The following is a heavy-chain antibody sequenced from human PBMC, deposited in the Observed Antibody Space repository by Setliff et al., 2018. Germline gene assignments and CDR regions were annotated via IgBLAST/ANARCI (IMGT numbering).Heavy chain of an antibody. D-gene: IGHD3-3*01. CDR3: RFWSGYYKNDY. V-gene: IGHV4-61*02. CDR1: GASISSGSYY. J-gene: IGHJ4*02. Sequence: TSETLSLTCTVSGASISSGSYYWSWIRQPAGRGLEWLGRIYTSATTNCIPSLKSRLTISVDTSKNQFSLNLSSVTAADTAVYYCRFWSGYYKNDYWGQGTLVTVSS. CDR2: IYTSATT.